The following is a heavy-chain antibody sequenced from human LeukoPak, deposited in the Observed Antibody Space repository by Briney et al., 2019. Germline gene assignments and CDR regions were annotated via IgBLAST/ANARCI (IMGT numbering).Heavy chain of an antibody. J-gene: IGHJ2*01. CDR1: GDSVSTPNYY. CDR3: ARPKSGYDDWYFDL. D-gene: IGHD5-12*01. Sequence: SETLSLTCTVSGDSVSTPNYYWNWIRQPPGKGVEWIGFIYYSGRTDYNPSLKSRVTISVDTSQNQFSLKLSSVTAADTAVYYCARPKSGYDDWYFDLWGRGTLVTVSS. CDR2: IYYSGRT. V-gene: IGHV4-61*01.